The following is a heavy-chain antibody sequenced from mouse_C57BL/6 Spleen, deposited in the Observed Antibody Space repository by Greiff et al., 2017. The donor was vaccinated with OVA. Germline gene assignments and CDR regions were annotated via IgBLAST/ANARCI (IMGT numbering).Heavy chain of an antibody. CDR1: GYTFTSYW. CDR3: ARSPYYSNHWYFDV. V-gene: IGHV1-69*01. Sequence: VQLQQPGAELVMPGASVKLSCKASGYTFTSYWMHWVKQRPGQGLEWIGEIDPSDSYTNYNQKFKGKSTLPVDKSSSTAYMQLSSLTSEDSAVYYWARSPYYSNHWYFDVWGTGTTVTVSS. D-gene: IGHD2-5*01. J-gene: IGHJ1*03. CDR2: IDPSDSYT.